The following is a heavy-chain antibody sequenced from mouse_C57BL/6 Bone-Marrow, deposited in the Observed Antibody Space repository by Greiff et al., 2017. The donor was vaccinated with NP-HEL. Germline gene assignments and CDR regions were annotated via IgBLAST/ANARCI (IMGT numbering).Heavy chain of an antibody. CDR1: GYTFTSYW. J-gene: IGHJ3*01. D-gene: IGHD2-3*01. V-gene: IGHV1-55*01. Sequence: VQLQQPGAELVKPGASVKMSCKASGYTFTSYWITWVKQRPGQGLEWIGDIYPGSGCTNYNEKFKSKATLTVDTSSSTAYMQLSSLTSEDSAVYYCARGDGYFAWFAYWGQGTLVTVSA. CDR3: ARGDGYFAWFAY. CDR2: IYPGSGCT.